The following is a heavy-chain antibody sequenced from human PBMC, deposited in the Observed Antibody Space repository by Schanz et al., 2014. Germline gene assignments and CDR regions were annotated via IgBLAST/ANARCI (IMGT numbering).Heavy chain of an antibody. D-gene: IGHD5-12*01. V-gene: IGHV1-69*04. Sequence: QVQLVQSGAEVKKPGASVRVSCKVSGYAFTTYGISWVRQAPGQGLEWMGRIIPILGIANYAQKFQGRVTITADKSTFTAYMDVSSLRSDDTAVYYCARGGGPEDVFDIWGQGTILTVSS. CDR3: ARGGGPEDVFDI. J-gene: IGHJ3*02. CDR1: GYAFTTYG. CDR2: IIPILGIA.